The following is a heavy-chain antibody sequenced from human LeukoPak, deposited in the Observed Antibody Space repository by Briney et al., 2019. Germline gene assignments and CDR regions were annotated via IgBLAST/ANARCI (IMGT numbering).Heavy chain of an antibody. CDR1: GGSISSYY. CDR3: TRKATTGPTKAAFDV. D-gene: IGHD4-17*01. CDR2: IYYSGST. Sequence: SETLSLTCTVSGGSISSYYWSWIRQPPGKGLEWIGYIYYSGSTNYNPSLKSRVTISVDTSKNQFSLKLSSVTAADTAVYYCTRKATTGPTKAAFDVWGQGTMVTVSS. J-gene: IGHJ3*01. V-gene: IGHV4-59*01.